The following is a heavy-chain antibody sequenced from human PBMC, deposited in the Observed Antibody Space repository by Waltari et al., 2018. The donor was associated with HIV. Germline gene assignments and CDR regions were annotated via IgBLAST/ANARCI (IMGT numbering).Heavy chain of an antibody. D-gene: IGHD6-13*01. CDR2: IIPIFGTA. Sequence: QVQLVQSGAEVKKPGSSVKVSCKASGGTFSSYAISWVRQAPGQGLEWMGGIIPIFGTANDAQKFQGRVTITADESTSTAYMELSSLRSEDTAVYYCASFDIAAAGTNYYYGMDVWGQGTTVTVSS. J-gene: IGHJ6*02. CDR1: GGTFSSYA. V-gene: IGHV1-69*01. CDR3: ASFDIAAAGTNYYYGMDV.